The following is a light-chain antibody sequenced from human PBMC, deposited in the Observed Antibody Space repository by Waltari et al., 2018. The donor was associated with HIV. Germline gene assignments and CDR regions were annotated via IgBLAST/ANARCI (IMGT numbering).Light chain of an antibody. CDR2: SNN. Sequence: QSVLTQPPSASGTPGHRVTISCSGSSSNIGSNTVNWYQQLPGTAPKLLIYSNNQRPSGVPDRFAGSRSGTSASLAISGLQSEDEADYYCAAWDDSLNGNWVFGGGTNLTVL. CDR1: SSNIGSNT. V-gene: IGLV1-44*01. J-gene: IGLJ3*02. CDR3: AAWDDSLNGNWV.